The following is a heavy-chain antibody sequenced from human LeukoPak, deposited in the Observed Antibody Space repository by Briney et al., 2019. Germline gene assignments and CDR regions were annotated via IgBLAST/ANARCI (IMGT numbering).Heavy chain of an antibody. J-gene: IGHJ5*02. CDR1: GGSITSAVYY. CDR3: ARRPIAAGNNWFDP. Sequence: SETLSLTCTLPGGSITSAVYYWGWVRQPPGKGLGWIGSIYYTGTTYYSPSLQTRSTLSFDTSKNQFSLKLTSVTAADTAVYFCARRPIAAGNNWFDPWGQGNLVTVSS. V-gene: IGHV4-39*01. D-gene: IGHD6-13*01. CDR2: IYYTGTT.